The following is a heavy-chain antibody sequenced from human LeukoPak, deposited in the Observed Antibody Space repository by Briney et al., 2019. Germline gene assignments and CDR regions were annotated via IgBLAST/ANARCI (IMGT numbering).Heavy chain of an antibody. CDR3: ARQAPSAAGPGY. J-gene: IGHJ4*02. V-gene: IGHV4-34*01. CDR2: INHSGST. D-gene: IGHD6-13*01. CDR1: GGSFTAYY. Sequence: TPSETLSLTCAVYGGSFTAYYWNWLRQPPGKGLEWIGTINHSGSTTYNPSLKSRVTISVDTSKNQFSLKLSSVTAADTAVYYCARQAPSAAGPGYWGQGTLVTVSS.